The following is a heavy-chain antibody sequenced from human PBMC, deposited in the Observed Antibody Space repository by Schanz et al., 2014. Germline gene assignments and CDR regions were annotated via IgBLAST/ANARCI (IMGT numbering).Heavy chain of an antibody. CDR3: ARRVPYSFGLDV. V-gene: IGHV1-2*06. D-gene: IGHD1-1*01. CDR1: GYTFTGYY. J-gene: IGHJ6*02. CDR2: IYPNSGGT. Sequence: QVQLVQSGAEVKKPGASVKVSCKASGYTFTGYYMHWVRQAPGQGLEWMGRIYPNSGGTNYAQKFQGRVTLTSDTSISTAYMELRSLRSDDTAMYYCARRVPYSFGLDVWGQGATVTVSS.